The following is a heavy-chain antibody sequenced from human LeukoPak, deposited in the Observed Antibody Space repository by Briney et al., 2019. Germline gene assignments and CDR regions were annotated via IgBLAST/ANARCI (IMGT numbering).Heavy chain of an antibody. Sequence: GRSLRLSWAASGFTFSSYWMSWVRQAPGKWMEWVANIKQDGSEKYCVDSVKGRFTISREKAKNSLYLQMNSLRAEDTAVYYCARGGGGYDILTGWGQGTLVTVSS. D-gene: IGHD3-9*01. CDR3: ARGGGGYDILTG. CDR1: GFTFSSYW. V-gene: IGHV3-7*01. CDR2: IKQDGSEK. J-gene: IGHJ4*02.